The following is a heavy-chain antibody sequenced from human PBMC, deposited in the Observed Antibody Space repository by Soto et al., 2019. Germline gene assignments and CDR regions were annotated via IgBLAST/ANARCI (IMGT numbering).Heavy chain of an antibody. CDR3: ARNPEEPPGDYYYYMDV. Sequence: EVQLLESGGGLVQPGGSLRLSCAASGFTFSSYAMSWVRQAPGKGLEWVSAISGSGGSTYYADSVKGRFTISRDNSKNPLYLQMNSPRAEDTAVYHCARNPEEPPGDYYYYMDVRGKGTTVTVSS. J-gene: IGHJ6*03. D-gene: IGHD1-1*01. CDR1: GFTFSSYA. CDR2: ISGSGGST. V-gene: IGHV3-23*01.